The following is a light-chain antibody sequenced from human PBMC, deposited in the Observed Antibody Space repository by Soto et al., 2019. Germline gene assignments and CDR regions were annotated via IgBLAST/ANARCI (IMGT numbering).Light chain of an antibody. J-gene: IGKJ4*01. CDR3: QQRRNWPLT. CDR2: DAS. V-gene: IGKV3-11*01. Sequence: EIVLTQSPATLSLSPGERATLSCRASQSVSSYLAWYQQKPGQAPRLLIYDASNRATGIPARFSGSGSGTDFTLTIXSLEPEDFAVYFCQQRRNWPLTFGGGTKVEIK. CDR1: QSVSSY.